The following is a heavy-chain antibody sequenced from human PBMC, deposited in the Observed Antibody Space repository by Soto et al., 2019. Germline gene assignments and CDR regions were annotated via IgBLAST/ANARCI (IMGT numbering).Heavy chain of an antibody. CDR2: INHSGST. V-gene: IGHV4-34*01. CDR1: GGSFSGYY. J-gene: IGHJ6*02. D-gene: IGHD6-19*01. CDR3: AREGAVAGYYYGMDV. Sequence: SETLSLTCAVYGGSFSGYYWSWVRQPPGKGLEWIGEINHSGSTNYNPSLKSRVTISVDKSKNQFSLKLSSVTAADTAVYYCAREGAVAGYYYGMDVWGQGTTVTVSS.